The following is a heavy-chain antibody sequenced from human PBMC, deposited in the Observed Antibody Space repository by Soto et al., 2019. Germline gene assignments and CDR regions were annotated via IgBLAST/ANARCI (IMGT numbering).Heavy chain of an antibody. J-gene: IGHJ4*02. D-gene: IGHD6-19*01. V-gene: IGHV3-9*01. CDR2: ISWESGSI. CDR1: GFNFDDYA. CDR3: AVAVAGPTAIGY. Sequence: GGSLRLSCAASGFNFDDYAMHWVRQIPGKGLEWVSGISWESGSIGYADSVKGRFSISRDNAKNTLYLQMNSLRAEDTAVYYCAVAVAGPTAIGYWGQGTLVTVSS.